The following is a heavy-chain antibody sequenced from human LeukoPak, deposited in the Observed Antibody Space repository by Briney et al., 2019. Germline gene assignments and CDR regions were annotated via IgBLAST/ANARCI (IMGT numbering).Heavy chain of an antibody. CDR1: GFTFSSYW. Sequence: KPGGSLRLSCAASGFTFSSYWMSWVRQAPGKGLEWVANIKQDGSEKYYVDSVKGRFTISGDNAKNSLYLQMNSLRAEDTAVYYCARGQWLDYFDYWGQGTLVTVSS. J-gene: IGHJ4*02. CDR3: ARGQWLDYFDY. D-gene: IGHD6-19*01. CDR2: IKQDGSEK. V-gene: IGHV3-7*04.